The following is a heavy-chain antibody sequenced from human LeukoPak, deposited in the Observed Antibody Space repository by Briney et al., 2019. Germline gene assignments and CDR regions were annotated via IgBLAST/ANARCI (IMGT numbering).Heavy chain of an antibody. D-gene: IGHD1-26*01. V-gene: IGHV4-59*13. CDR1: GGSISGYY. J-gene: IGHJ3*02. Sequence: SETLSLTCAVSGGSISGYYWTWIRQPPGKTLEWIGYSYYSGSTKYNPSLKSRVTISVDTSNNQFSLNLRSVTAADTAVYYRATTTSGGDAFDIWGQGTMVTVSS. CDR2: SYYSGST. CDR3: ATTTSGGDAFDI.